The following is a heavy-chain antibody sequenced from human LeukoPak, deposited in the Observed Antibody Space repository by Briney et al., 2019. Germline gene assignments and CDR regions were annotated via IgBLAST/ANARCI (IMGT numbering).Heavy chain of an antibody. V-gene: IGHV3-48*02. D-gene: IGHD6-19*01. J-gene: IGHJ4*02. Sequence: PGGSLRLSCAASGFTFSSYSMNWVRQAPGKGLEWVSYISSSSSTIYYADSVKGRFTISRDNAKNSLYLQMNSLRDEDTDVYYCARGSEYSSGWLSDYWGQGTLVTVSS. CDR1: GFTFSSYS. CDR3: ARGSEYSSGWLSDY. CDR2: ISSSSSTI.